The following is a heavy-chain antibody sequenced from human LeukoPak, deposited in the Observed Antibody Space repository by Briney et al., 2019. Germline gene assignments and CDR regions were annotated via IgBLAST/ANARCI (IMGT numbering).Heavy chain of an antibody. CDR2: IYRTGTT. J-gene: IGHJ3*01. CDR3: ARDGYNPVAFDF. D-gene: IGHD5-24*01. V-gene: IGHV4-38-2*02. Sequence: SDTLSLTCNLSGYSISNGYFRGWIRQSPGKGLEWIGNIYRTGTTFYNPSLQSRVSISVDTSKNTFSLRVRSVTAADTAVYYCARDGYNPVAFDFWGQGTVVTVSS. CDR1: GYSISNGYF.